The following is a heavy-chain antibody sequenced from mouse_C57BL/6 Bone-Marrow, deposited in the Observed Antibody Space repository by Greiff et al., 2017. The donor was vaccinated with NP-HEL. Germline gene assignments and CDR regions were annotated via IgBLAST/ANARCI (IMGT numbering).Heavy chain of an antibody. D-gene: IGHD1-1*01. CDR3: ARDDYGSSPYWYFDV. V-gene: IGHV7-1*01. J-gene: IGHJ1*03. CDR1: GFTFSDFY. Sequence: EVMLVESGGGLVQSGRSLRLSCATSGFTFSDFYMEWVRQAPGKGLEWIAASRNKANDYTTEYSASMKGRFIVSRDTSQSILYLQMNALRAEDTAIYYCARDDYGSSPYWYFDVWGTGTTVTVSS. CDR2: SRNKANDYTT.